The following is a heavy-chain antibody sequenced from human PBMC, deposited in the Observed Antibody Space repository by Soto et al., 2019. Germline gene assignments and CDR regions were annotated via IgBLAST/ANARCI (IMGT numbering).Heavy chain of an antibody. Sequence: SETLSLTCTVSGGSISSSSYYWGWIRQPPGKGLEWIGSIYYSGNTYYNPSLKSRVTISVDTSKNQFSLKLSSVTAADTAVYFCARRPGLDIDAYYWGQGILVTVSS. CDR2: IYYSGNT. D-gene: IGHD3-10*01. CDR1: GGSISSSSYY. V-gene: IGHV4-39*01. CDR3: ARRPGLDIDAYY. J-gene: IGHJ4*02.